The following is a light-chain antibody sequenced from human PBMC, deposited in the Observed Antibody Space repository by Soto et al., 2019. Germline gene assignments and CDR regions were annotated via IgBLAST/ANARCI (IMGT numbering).Light chain of an antibody. V-gene: IGKV3-20*01. CDR3: QQYGSSPLT. J-gene: IGKJ4*01. Sequence: EIVLRQSPGAPSLSPGERATLSCRASQFVSSSYLAWYQQKPGQAPRLLIYGASGRATGIPDRFSGSGSGTDFTLTISRLEPEDSAAYYCQQYGSSPLTFGGGTKVDIK. CDR2: GAS. CDR1: QFVSSSY.